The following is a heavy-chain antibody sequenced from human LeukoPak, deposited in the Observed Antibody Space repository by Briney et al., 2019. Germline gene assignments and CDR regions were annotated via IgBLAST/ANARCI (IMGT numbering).Heavy chain of an antibody. V-gene: IGHV3-30*02. D-gene: IGHD2-21*01. CDR3: AKDHTLGAGDRDAFDN. J-gene: IGHJ3*02. CDR1: GFTFSRYG. CDR2: IRFDGTNK. Sequence: PGGSLRFSCAASGFTFSRYGMPWVGQAPGKGLEWVAFIRFDGTNKEYADSAKGRFTISRANPKNTAYLLLTTLRAEATAVYYCAKDHTLGAGDRDAFDNWGQGTMVTVSS.